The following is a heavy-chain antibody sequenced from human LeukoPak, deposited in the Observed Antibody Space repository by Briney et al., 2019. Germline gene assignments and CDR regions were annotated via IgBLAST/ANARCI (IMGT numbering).Heavy chain of an antibody. CDR1: GYTLTELS. CDR3: ATGATVTPIYGMDV. Sequence: ASVKVSCKVSGYTLTELSMHWVRQAPGKGLEWMGGFDPEDGETIYAQKFQGRVTMTEDTSTDTAYMELSSLRSEDTAVYYCATGATVTPIYGMDVWGQGTTVTVSS. V-gene: IGHV1-24*01. D-gene: IGHD4-17*01. J-gene: IGHJ6*02. CDR2: FDPEDGET.